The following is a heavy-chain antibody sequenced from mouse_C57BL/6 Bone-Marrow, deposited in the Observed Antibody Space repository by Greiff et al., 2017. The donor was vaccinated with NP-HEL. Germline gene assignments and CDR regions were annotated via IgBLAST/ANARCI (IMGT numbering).Heavy chain of an antibody. CDR2: IWWDDDK. J-gene: IGHJ2*01. Sequence: QVTLKESGPGILQPSQTLSLTCSFSGFSLSTFGMGVGWIRQPSGKGLEWLAHIWWDDDKYYNPALKSRLTYSKETSKNQGFLKIANVDTTETATDYGAQIGCYDYGRYYFDYWGKGTTLTVSS. D-gene: IGHD2-4*01. V-gene: IGHV8-8*01. CDR3: AQIGCYDYGRYYFDY. CDR1: GFSLSTFGMG.